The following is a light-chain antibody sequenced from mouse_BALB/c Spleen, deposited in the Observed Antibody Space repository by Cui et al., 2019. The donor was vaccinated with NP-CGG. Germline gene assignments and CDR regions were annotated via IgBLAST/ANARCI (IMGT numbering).Light chain of an antibody. J-gene: IGLJ1*01. Sequence: VVVTHQPALTTSPGETVTLTCRSSTGAVTTSNYANWVQEKPDHLFTGLIGGTNNRAPGVPARFSGSLFGDKAALTITGAQTEDEAIYFCALWYSNHWVFGGGTKLTVL. CDR3: ALWYSNHWV. CDR1: TGAVTTSNY. V-gene: IGLV1*01. CDR2: GTN.